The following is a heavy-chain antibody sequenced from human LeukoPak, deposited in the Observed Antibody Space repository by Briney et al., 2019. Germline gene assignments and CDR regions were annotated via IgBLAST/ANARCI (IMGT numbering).Heavy chain of an antibody. J-gene: IGHJ4*02. Sequence: PGESLQISCKGSGYSFTSYWIGWVRQLPGKGLEWMAIIYPGDSDTRYSPSFQGQVTISANKSISTACLQWSSLKASDTAMYYCARLGTAMAFMMFDYWGQGTLVTVSS. CDR3: ARLGTAMAFMMFDY. V-gene: IGHV5-51*01. D-gene: IGHD5-18*01. CDR2: IYPGDSDT. CDR1: GYSFTSYW.